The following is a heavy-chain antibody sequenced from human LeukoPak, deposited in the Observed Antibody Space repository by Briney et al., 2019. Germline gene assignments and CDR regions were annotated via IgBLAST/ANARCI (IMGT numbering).Heavy chain of an antibody. J-gene: IGHJ4*02. V-gene: IGHV1-18*01. Sequence: ASVKVSCKASGYTFTSYGISWVRQAPGQGLEWMGWISAYNGNTNYAQKLQGRVTMTTDTSTSTAYMELRSLRSDDTAVYYCARDTTSKYYDILTGYYTRGALDYWGQGTLVTVSS. D-gene: IGHD3-9*01. CDR2: ISAYNGNT. CDR3: ARDTTSKYYDILTGYYTRGALDY. CDR1: GYTFTSYG.